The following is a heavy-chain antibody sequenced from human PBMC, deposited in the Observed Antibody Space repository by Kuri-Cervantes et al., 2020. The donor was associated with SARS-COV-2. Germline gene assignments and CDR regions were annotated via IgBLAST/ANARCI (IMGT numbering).Heavy chain of an antibody. CDR3: ARGYRYNLPYFDY. CDR2: ISGSSSYI. J-gene: IGHJ4*02. Sequence: GGSLRLSCAASGFTFSSYAMNWVRQAPGKGLEWVSSISGSSSYIYYADSVKGRFTISRDNAKNSLYLQMNSLRAEDTAVYYCARGYRYNLPYFDYWGQGTLVTVSS. V-gene: IGHV3-21*01. D-gene: IGHD1-1*01. CDR1: GFTFSSYA.